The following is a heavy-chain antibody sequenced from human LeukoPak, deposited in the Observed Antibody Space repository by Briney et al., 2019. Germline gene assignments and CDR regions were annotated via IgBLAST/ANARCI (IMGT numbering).Heavy chain of an antibody. Sequence: QPGGSLRLSCAASGLTFSDHWMSWVRQTPGKGLEWVANIKEDGSQKYYVDSVKGRFTISRDNAKNSLYLQMNSLRAEDTAVYYCAREIKHWSDKGGWFDPWGQGTLATVSS. CDR3: AREIKHWSDKGGWFDP. CDR2: IKEDGSQK. D-gene: IGHD3-3*01. CDR1: GLTFSDHW. J-gene: IGHJ5*02. V-gene: IGHV3-7*01.